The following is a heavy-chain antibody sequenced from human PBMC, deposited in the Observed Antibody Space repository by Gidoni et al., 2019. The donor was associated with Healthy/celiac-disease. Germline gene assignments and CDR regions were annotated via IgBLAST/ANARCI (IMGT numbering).Heavy chain of an antibody. V-gene: IGHV3-9*01. CDR1: GFTFDDYA. J-gene: IGHJ6*02. Sequence: EVQLVESGGGLVQPGRSLRLSCAASGFTFDDYAMHWVRQAPGKGLEWVSGISWNSGSIGYADSVKGRFTISRDNAKNSLYLQMNSLRAEDTALYYCALGSEFWSGYQYYYYYYGMDVWGQGTTVTVSS. CDR3: ALGSEFWSGYQYYYYYYGMDV. CDR2: ISWNSGSI. D-gene: IGHD3-3*01.